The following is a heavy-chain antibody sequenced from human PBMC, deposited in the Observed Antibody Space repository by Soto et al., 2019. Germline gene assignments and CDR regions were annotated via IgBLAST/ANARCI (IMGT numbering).Heavy chain of an antibody. V-gene: IGHV1-69*13. CDR1: GGTFSSYA. CDR2: IIPIFGTA. CDR3: ASLYYYYGMDV. J-gene: IGHJ6*02. Sequence: ASVKVSCKASGGTFSSYAISWVRQAPGQGLEWMGGIIPIFGTANYAQKFQGRVTITADESTSTAYMELSSLRSGDTAVYYCASLYYYYGMDVWGQGTTVTVSS.